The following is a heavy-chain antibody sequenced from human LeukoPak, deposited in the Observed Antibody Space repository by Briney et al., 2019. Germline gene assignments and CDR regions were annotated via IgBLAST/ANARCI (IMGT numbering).Heavy chain of an antibody. CDR3: ARRLDYDGGFDY. CDR1: GFTFSSSS. CDR2: ISSSSSTM. V-gene: IGHV3-48*02. D-gene: IGHD3-16*01. J-gene: IGHJ4*02. Sequence: PGGSLRLSCAASGFTFSSSSMSWVRQAPGKGLEWVSYISSSSSTMYYADSVKGRFTISRDNAKNSLYLQMNSLRDEDTAVYYCARRLDYDGGFDYWGQGTLVTVSS.